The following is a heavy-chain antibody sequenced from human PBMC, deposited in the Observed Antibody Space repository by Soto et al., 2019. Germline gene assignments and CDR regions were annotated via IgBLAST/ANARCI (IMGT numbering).Heavy chain of an antibody. CDR3: AREYCSSTSCGDGMDV. CDR1: GGTFSSYA. Sequence: QVQLVQSGAEVKKPGSSVKVSCKASGGTFSSYAISWVRQAPGQGLEWMGGIIPIFGTANYAQKFQGRVTITADKSTSTAYMELSSLRSEDTVVYYCAREYCSSTSCGDGMDVWGQGTTVTVSS. V-gene: IGHV1-69*06. D-gene: IGHD2-2*01. CDR2: IIPIFGTA. J-gene: IGHJ6*02.